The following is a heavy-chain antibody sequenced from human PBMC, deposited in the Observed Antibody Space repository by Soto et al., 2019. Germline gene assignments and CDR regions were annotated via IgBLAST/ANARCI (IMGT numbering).Heavy chain of an antibody. D-gene: IGHD3-9*01. J-gene: IGHJ4*02. Sequence: EVQLVESGGGLVKPGGSLRLSCAASGFTFSNAWMNWVRQAPGKGLEWVGRIKSKTDGGTTDYGARVKGGYSISRDDSKNTLYLQMNSLKTEDSAVYYCTTDLSVTGDWGQGTLVTVSS. CDR1: GFTFSNAW. CDR2: IKSKTDGGTT. CDR3: TTDLSVTGD. V-gene: IGHV3-15*07.